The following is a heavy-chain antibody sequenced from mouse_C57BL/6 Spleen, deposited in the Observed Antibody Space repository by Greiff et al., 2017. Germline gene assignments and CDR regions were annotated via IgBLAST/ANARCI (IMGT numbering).Heavy chain of an antibody. CDR2: IYPGSGST. CDR1: GYTFTSYW. D-gene: IGHD2-4*01. V-gene: IGHV1-55*01. Sequence: QVQLQQPGAELVKPGASVKMSCKASGYTFTSYWITWVKQRPGQGLEWIGDIYPGSGSTNYNEKFKSKATLTVDTSSSTAYMQLSSLTSEDSGVYFCARGIYYDYDGGWYFDVWGTGTTVTVSS. J-gene: IGHJ1*03. CDR3: ARGIYYDYDGGWYFDV.